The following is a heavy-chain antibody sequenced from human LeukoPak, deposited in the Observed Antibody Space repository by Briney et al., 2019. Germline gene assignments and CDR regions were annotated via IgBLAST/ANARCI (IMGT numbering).Heavy chain of an antibody. CDR3: AGAGGGSYFDY. CDR2: ISGTGDNT. J-gene: IGHJ4*02. V-gene: IGHV3-23*01. CDR1: GFTFSSYA. Sequence: GGSLRLSCAASGFTFSSYAMSWVRQAPGKGLEWVSLISGTGDNTYYADSVKGRFTISRDNSKNTLYVQMNSLRAEDTAVYYCAGAGGGSYFDYWGQGTLVTVSS. D-gene: IGHD3-16*01.